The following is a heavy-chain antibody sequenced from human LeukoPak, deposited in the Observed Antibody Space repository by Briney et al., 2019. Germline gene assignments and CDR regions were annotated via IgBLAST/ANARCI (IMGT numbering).Heavy chain of an antibody. CDR1: GFTFSSYG. Sequence: GGSLRLSCAASGFTFSSYGMHWVRQAPGEGLEWVAVIWYDGSNKYYADSVKGRFTISRDNSKNTLYLQMNSLRAEDTAVYYCARTPDGSALDYWGQGTLVTVSS. J-gene: IGHJ4*02. CDR3: ARTPDGSALDY. V-gene: IGHV3-33*01. CDR2: IWYDGSNK. D-gene: IGHD3-10*01.